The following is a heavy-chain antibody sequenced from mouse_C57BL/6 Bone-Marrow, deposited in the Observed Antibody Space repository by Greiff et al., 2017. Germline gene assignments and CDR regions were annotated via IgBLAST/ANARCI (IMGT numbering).Heavy chain of an antibody. CDR3: ARAPHYYGLDY. D-gene: IGHD1-2*01. V-gene: IGHV1-69*01. Sequence: QVQLQQPGAELVMPGASVKLSCKASGYTFTSYWMHWVKQRPGQGLEWIGEIDPSDSYTNYNQKFKGKSTLTVDKSSSTAYMQLSSLTSEDSAVYYCARAPHYYGLDYWGQGTTLTVSS. CDR1: GYTFTSYW. J-gene: IGHJ2*01. CDR2: IDPSDSYT.